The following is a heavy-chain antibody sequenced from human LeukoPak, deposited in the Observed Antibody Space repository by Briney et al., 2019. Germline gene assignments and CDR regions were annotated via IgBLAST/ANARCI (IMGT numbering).Heavy chain of an antibody. J-gene: IGHJ4*02. Sequence: PGGSLRLSCAASGFTLSSYWMSWVRQAPGKGLEWVANIKQDASERNYVASVKGRFTISRDNSKNTLYLQMNGLRAEDTALYYCARLGYYDSLTGVLDDYWGQGTLVTVSS. V-gene: IGHV3-7*03. CDR1: GFTLSSYW. CDR3: ARLGYYDSLTGVLDDY. D-gene: IGHD3-9*01. CDR2: IKQDASER.